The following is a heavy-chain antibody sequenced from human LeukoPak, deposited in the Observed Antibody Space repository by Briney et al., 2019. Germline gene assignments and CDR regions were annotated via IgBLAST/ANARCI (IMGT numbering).Heavy chain of an antibody. J-gene: IGHJ5*02. CDR3: ASYRQWELDP. CDR2: IIPIFGTA. V-gene: IGHV1-69*05. CDR1: GGTFSSYA. Sequence: GASVKVSCKASGGTFSSYAISWVRQAPGQGLEWMGRIIPIFGTANYAQKFQSRVTITTDESTSTAYMELSSLRSEDTAVYYCASYRQWELDPWGQGTLVTVSS. D-gene: IGHD1-26*01.